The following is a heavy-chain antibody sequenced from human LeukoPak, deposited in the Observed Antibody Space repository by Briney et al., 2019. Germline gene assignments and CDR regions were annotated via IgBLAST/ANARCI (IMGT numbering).Heavy chain of an antibody. CDR1: GFTFSGYG. J-gene: IGHJ4*02. D-gene: IGHD6-13*01. V-gene: IGHV3-30*02. CDR3: AKSLGIAVDY. CDR2: IRYDGSNK. Sequence: PGGSLGLSCAASGFTFSGYGMHWVRQAPGKGLEWVAFIRYDGSNKYYADSVKGRFTISRDNSKNTLYLQMNSLRAEDTAVYYCAKSLGIAVDYWGQGTLVTVSS.